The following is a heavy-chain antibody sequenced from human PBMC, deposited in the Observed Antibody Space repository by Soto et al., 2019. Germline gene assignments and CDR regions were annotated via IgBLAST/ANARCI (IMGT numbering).Heavy chain of an antibody. V-gene: IGHV3-23*01. J-gene: IGHJ6*03. D-gene: IGHD3-9*01. Sequence: EVQLLESGGGLVQPVGSLRLSCAASGFTFSSYAMSWVRQAPGKGLEWVSAISGSGGSTYYADSVKGRFTISRDNSKNTLYLQMNSLRAEDTAVYYCAKLSAFDWLFYYYYYMDVWGKGTTVTVSS. CDR3: AKLSAFDWLFYYYYYMDV. CDR1: GFTFSSYA. CDR2: ISGSGGST.